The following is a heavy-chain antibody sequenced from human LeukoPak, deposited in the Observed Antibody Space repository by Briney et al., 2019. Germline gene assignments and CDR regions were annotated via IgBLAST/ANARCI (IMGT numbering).Heavy chain of an antibody. Sequence: SVKVSCKASGGTFSSYAISWVRQAPGQGLEWMGRIIPILGIANYTQKFQGRVTITADKSTSTAYMELSSLRSEDTAVYYCASDVDTAKGLYFDYWGQGTLVTVSS. D-gene: IGHD5-18*01. CDR3: ASDVDTAKGLYFDY. CDR2: IIPILGIA. V-gene: IGHV1-69*04. CDR1: GGTFSSYA. J-gene: IGHJ4*02.